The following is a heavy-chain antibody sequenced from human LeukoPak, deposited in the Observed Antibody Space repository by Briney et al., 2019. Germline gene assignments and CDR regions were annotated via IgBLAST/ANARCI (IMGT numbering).Heavy chain of an antibody. V-gene: IGHV1-8*01. CDR2: MNPNSGNT. Sequence: ASVKVSCKASGYTFTSYDINWVRQATGQGLEWMGWMNPNSGNTGYAQKFQGRVTMTEDTSTDTAYMELSSLRSEDTAVYYCATSERELPDHYFDYWGQGTLVTVSS. D-gene: IGHD1-26*01. CDR1: GYTFTSYD. CDR3: ATSERELPDHYFDY. J-gene: IGHJ4*02.